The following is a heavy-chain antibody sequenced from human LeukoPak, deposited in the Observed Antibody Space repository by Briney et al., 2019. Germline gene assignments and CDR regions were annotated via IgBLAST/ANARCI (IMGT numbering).Heavy chain of an antibody. CDR3: ARHPRGGSCDP. D-gene: IGHD1-26*01. J-gene: IGHJ5*02. V-gene: IGHV4-39*01. CDR1: GVAISSTSYY. Sequence: SETLSLTCTVSGVAISSTSYYRGWIRQPPGKGLEWIGSIYYSGSTYYNPSLKSRVTISVDTSKNQFSLNLTSVTAADTAVYYCARHPRGGSCDPWGQGTLVTVSS. CDR2: IYYSGST.